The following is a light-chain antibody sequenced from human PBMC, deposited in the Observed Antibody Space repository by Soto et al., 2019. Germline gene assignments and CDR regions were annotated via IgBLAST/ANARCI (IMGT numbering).Light chain of an antibody. CDR2: SDS. V-gene: IGLV3-21*04. Sequence: SYELTQSPSVSVAPGKTASITCGGNNIGSKSVHWYQQKPGQAPVLVIYSDSDRPSAIPERFSGSNSGKTATLTISRVEAGDEAEYFCQVWDSGTDHVVFGGGTKVTVL. CDR1: NIGSKS. J-gene: IGLJ3*02. CDR3: QVWDSGTDHVV.